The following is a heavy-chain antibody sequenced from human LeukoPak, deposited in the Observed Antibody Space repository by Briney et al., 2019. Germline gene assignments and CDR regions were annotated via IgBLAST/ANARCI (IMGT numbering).Heavy chain of an antibody. D-gene: IGHD6-19*01. CDR2: IYYSGST. CDR1: GGSISSSSYY. V-gene: IGHV4-39*01. Sequence: MASETLSLTCTVSGGSISSSSYYWGWIRQPPGKGLEWIGSIYYSGSTYYNPSLKSRVTISVDTSKNQFSLKLSSVTAADTAVYYCARHSKAEQWLVRSNPDYWGQGTLVTVSS. J-gene: IGHJ4*02. CDR3: ARHSKAEQWLVRSNPDY.